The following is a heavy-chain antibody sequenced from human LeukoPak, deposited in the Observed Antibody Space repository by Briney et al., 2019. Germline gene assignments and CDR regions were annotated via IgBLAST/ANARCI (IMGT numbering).Heavy chain of an antibody. V-gene: IGHV3-23*01. J-gene: IGHJ5*02. Sequence: QAGGSLRLSCAASGFKFSDFAMSWVRQAPGKGLEWVSGISGGATTTYYADSVKGRFTISRDNAKNSLYLQMNSLRAEDTAVYYCARDLGGNGDSWGQGTLVTVSS. D-gene: IGHD2-21*01. CDR1: GFKFSDFA. CDR3: ARDLGGNGDS. CDR2: ISGGATTT.